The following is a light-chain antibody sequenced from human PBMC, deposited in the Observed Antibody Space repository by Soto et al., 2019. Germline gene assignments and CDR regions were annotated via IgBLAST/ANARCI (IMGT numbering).Light chain of an antibody. CDR2: EVT. V-gene: IGLV2-14*01. CDR1: SSDVGGYNY. CDR3: CSYTTSTTSYD. Sequence: QSALTQPASVSGSPGQSITISCTGTSSDVGGYNYVSWYKQHPGKAPKLIIYEVTNRPSGVSSRFSGSKSGNTASLSISGLQAEDEADYYCCSYTTSTTSYDFGTGTKVTVL. J-gene: IGLJ1*01.